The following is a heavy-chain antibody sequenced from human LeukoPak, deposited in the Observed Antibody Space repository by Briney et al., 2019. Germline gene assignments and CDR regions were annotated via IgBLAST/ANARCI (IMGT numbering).Heavy chain of an antibody. J-gene: IGHJ3*02. D-gene: IGHD6-13*01. CDR3: ARTYSSRDHAFDI. CDR1: GGSFSGYY. Sequence: SETLSLTCAVYGGSFSGYYWSWIRQPPGKGLEWIGEINHSGSTNYNPSLKSRVTISVDTSKNQFSLKLSSVTAADTAVYYCARTYSSRDHAFDIWGQGTMVNVSS. V-gene: IGHV4-34*01. CDR2: INHSGST.